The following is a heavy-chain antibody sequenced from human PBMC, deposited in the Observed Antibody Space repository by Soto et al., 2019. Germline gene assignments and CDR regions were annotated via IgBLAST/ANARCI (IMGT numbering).Heavy chain of an antibody. J-gene: IGHJ6*02. CDR3: ARGETYYYGSGSYSRNHYGMDV. V-gene: IGHV3-48*02. CDR1: GFTFSSYS. CDR2: ISSSSSTI. D-gene: IGHD3-10*01. Sequence: GGSLRLSCAASGFTFSSYSMNWVRQAPGKGLEWVSYISSSSSTIYYGDSVKGRFTISRDNAKNSLYLQMNSLRDEDTVVYYCARGETYYYGSGSYSRNHYGMDVWGQGTTVTVSS.